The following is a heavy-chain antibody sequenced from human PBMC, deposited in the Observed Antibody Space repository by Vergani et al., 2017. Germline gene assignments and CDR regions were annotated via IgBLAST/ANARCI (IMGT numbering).Heavy chain of an antibody. Sequence: QVQLVQSGAEVKKPGASVKVSCKASGYTFTGYYMHWVRQAPGQGLEWMGWINPNSGGTNYAQKFQGRVTMTRDTSISTAYMELSRLRSDDTAVYYCARAGYSSSGSRGNWFDPWGQGTLVTVSS. CDR1: GYTFTGYY. D-gene: IGHD6-13*01. CDR3: ARAGYSSSGSRGNWFDP. CDR2: INPNSGGT. J-gene: IGHJ5*02. V-gene: IGHV1-2*02.